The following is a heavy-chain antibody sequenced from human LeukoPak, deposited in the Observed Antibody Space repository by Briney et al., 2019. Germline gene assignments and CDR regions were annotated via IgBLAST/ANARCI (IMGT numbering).Heavy chain of an antibody. V-gene: IGHV3-7*05. CDR3: ARDRVTMVRGVNYYFDY. CDR1: GFTFSSYW. CDR2: IKQDGSEK. J-gene: IGHJ4*02. D-gene: IGHD3-10*01. Sequence: SGGSLRLSCAASGFTFSSYWMSWVRQTPGKGLEWVANIKQDGSEKYYVDSVKGRFTISRDNAKNSLYLQMNSLRAEDTAVYYCARDRVTMVRGVNYYFDYWGQGTLVTVSS.